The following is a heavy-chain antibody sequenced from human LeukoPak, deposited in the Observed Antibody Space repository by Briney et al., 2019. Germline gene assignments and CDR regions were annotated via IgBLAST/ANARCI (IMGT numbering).Heavy chain of an antibody. CDR1: GFTFSSYW. V-gene: IGHV3-7*01. J-gene: IGHJ3*02. CDR3: AKVALRYSGSYDAFDI. CDR2: IREDGSEK. D-gene: IGHD1-26*01. Sequence: PGGSLRLSCAASGFTFSSYWMTWVRQAPGKGLEWVANIREDGSEKYYVDSVKGRFTVSRDNAKNSLYLQVNSLRAEDTAVYYCAKVALRYSGSYDAFDIWGQGTMVTVSS.